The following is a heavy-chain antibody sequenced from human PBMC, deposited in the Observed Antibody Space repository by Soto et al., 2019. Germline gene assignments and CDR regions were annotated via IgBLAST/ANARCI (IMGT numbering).Heavy chain of an antibody. J-gene: IGHJ4*02. CDR1: GYTFTSYD. Sequence: ASVKVSCKASGYTFTSYDINWVRQATGQGLEWMGWMNPNSGNTGYAQKFQGRVTMTRNTSISTAYMELSSLRSEVTAVYYCARPHHCSGGSCYSFDYWGQGTLVTVSS. CDR2: MNPNSGNT. D-gene: IGHD2-15*01. V-gene: IGHV1-8*01. CDR3: ARPHHCSGGSCYSFDY.